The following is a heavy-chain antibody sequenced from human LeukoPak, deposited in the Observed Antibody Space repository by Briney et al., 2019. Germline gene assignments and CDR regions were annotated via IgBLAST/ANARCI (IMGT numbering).Heavy chain of an antibody. J-gene: IGHJ4*02. V-gene: IGHV3-49*04. CDR2: IRSKAYGGTT. Sequence: GGSLRLSCAASGFTVSNNYMSWVRQAPGKGLEWVGFIRSKAYGGTTEYAASVKGRFTISRDDSKSIAYLEINSLKTEDTAVYYCTRDGYSSGWRTTHFDYWGQGTLVTVSS. D-gene: IGHD6-19*01. CDR3: TRDGYSSGWRTTHFDY. CDR1: GFTVSNNY.